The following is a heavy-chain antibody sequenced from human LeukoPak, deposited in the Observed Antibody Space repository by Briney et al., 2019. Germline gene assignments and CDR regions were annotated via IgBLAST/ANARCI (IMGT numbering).Heavy chain of an antibody. D-gene: IGHD3-10*01. CDR3: AGGVGYYGSGSYYYY. V-gene: IGHV3-53*01. J-gene: IGHJ4*02. CDR1: GFTVSSNY. Sequence: GGSLRLSCAASGFTVSSNYMSWVRQAPGKGLEWVSVIYSGGSTYYADSVKGRFTISRDNSKNTLYLQMNSLRAEDTAVYYCAGGVGYYGSGSYYYYWGQGTLVTVSS. CDR2: IYSGGST.